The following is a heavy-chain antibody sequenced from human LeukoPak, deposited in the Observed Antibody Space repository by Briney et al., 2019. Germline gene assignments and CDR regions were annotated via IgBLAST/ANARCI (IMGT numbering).Heavy chain of an antibody. Sequence: GGSLRLSCAASGFSFEAYGMYWVRQAPGKGLEWVSGITWNSDDMAYADSVKGRFTISRDNAKNCRYLQMNSLTVEDTALYYCTRVTSWRTGFDYWGQGTLVTVSS. CDR2: ITWNSDDM. CDR3: TRVTSWRTGFDY. V-gene: IGHV3-9*01. D-gene: IGHD1-1*01. J-gene: IGHJ4*02. CDR1: GFSFEAYG.